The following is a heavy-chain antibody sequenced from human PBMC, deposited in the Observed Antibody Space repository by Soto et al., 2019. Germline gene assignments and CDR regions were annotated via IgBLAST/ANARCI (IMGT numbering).Heavy chain of an antibody. V-gene: IGHV3-7*03. CDR3: VRVGRGGDY. CDR2: IKEDGSGK. CDR1: GFTFSSYW. Sequence: PGGYLRLSCAASGFTFSSYWMSWVRQARGKGLGWVANIKEDGSGKYYVDSVKGRFSISRDNARNSLYLQMNSLRVEDTGVYYCVRVGRGGDYWGQVALVTFST. J-gene: IGHJ4*02. D-gene: IGHD3-10*01.